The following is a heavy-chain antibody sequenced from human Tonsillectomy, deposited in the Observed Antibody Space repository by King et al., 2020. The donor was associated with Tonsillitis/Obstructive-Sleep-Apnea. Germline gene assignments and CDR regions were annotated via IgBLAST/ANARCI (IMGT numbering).Heavy chain of an antibody. J-gene: IGHJ4*02. CDR3: ARGYGFWSGSYDY. V-gene: IGHV2-26*01. CDR1: GFSLNNARMS. CDR2: IFSTDEK. Sequence: TLKESGPVLVKPTETLTLTCTVSGFSLNNARMSVSWIRQPPGKALEGLAHIFSTDEKSYSTPLKSRLTISKDTSKSQVVLTMTNMDPVDTATYYCARGYGFWSGSYDYWGQGTLVTVSS. D-gene: IGHD3-3*01.